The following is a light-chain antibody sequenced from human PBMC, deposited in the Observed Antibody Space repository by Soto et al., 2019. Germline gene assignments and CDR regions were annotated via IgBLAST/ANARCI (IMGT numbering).Light chain of an antibody. V-gene: IGLV2-8*01. CDR1: SSDVGYYNY. CDR3: TSYAGTDVHYV. Sequence: QSVLTQPPSASGSPGQSVTISCTGTSSDVGYYNYVSWYQQYPGKAPKLLIYEVSKRPSGVPDRFSGSKSGNTASLTVSVLQAADEADYYCTSYAGTDVHYVFGTGTKVTVL. CDR2: EVS. J-gene: IGLJ1*01.